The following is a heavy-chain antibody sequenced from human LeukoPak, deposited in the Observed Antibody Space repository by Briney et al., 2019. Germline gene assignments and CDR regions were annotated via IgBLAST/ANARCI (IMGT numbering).Heavy chain of an antibody. Sequence: SGPTLVNPTQTLTLTCTFSGFSLSTSGVGVGWIRQPPGKALEWLALIYWNDDKRYIPSLKSRLTITKDTSKNQVVLTMTNMDPVDTATYYCAHATPYYDFWSGYLSNWFDPWGQGTLVTVSS. CDR2: IYWNDDK. D-gene: IGHD3-3*01. V-gene: IGHV2-5*01. J-gene: IGHJ5*02. CDR3: AHATPYYDFWSGYLSNWFDP. CDR1: GFSLSTSGVG.